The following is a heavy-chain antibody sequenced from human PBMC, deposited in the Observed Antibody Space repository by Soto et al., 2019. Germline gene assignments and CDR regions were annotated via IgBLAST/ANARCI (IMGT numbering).Heavy chain of an antibody. CDR3: AKVGRITMIVVANDDAFDI. V-gene: IGHV3-30*18. CDR1: GFTFSSYG. CDR2: ISYDGSNK. D-gene: IGHD3-22*01. Sequence: QVQLVESGGGVVQPGRSLRLSCAASGFTFSSYGMHWVRQAPGKGLEWVAVISYDGSNKYYADSVKGRFTISRDNSKNTLYLQMNSLRPEDTAVYYCAKVGRITMIVVANDDAFDIWGQGTMVTVSS. J-gene: IGHJ3*02.